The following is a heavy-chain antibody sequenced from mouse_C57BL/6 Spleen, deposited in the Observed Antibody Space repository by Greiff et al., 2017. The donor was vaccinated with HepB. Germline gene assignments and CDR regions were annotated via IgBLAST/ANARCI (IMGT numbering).Heavy chain of an antibody. Sequence: VQLQQSGAELVRPGASVTLSCKASGYTFTDYEMHWVKQTPVHGLDWIGAIDPETGGTAYNQKFKGKAILTADKSSSTAYMELRSLTSEDSAVFYCTRRSAVIRCGYYYAMDYWGQGTSVTVSS. D-gene: IGHD1-1*01. V-gene: IGHV1-15*01. CDR1: GYTFTDYE. J-gene: IGHJ4*01. CDR2: IDPETGGT. CDR3: TRRSAVIRCGYYYAMDY.